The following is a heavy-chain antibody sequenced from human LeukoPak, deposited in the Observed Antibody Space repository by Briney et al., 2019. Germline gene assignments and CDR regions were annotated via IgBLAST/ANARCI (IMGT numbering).Heavy chain of an antibody. D-gene: IGHD3-22*01. CDR3: AIIPLYYYDSSGYEI. V-gene: IGHV3-66*01. CDR1: GFTVSSNY. Sequence: GGSLRLSCAASGFTVSSNYMSWVRQAPGKGLEWVSVIYSGGSTYYADSVKGRFTISRDNSKNTLYLQMNSLRAEDTAVYYCAIIPLYYYDSSGYEIWGQGTMVTVSS. CDR2: IYSGGST. J-gene: IGHJ3*02.